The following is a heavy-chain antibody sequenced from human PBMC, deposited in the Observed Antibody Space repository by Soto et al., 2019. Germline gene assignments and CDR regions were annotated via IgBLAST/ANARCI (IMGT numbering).Heavy chain of an antibody. CDR2: FIAMLGTP. V-gene: IGHV1-69*13. Sequence: GASVKVSCKASGGTFGGQGIAWVRQAPGQGLEWMGGFIAMLGTPTYAKKVQGRATISADESLTSSYLELRSLRSEDTGVYFCARGAMANFDYWGQGTVVTVTS. D-gene: IGHD5-18*01. CDR3: ARGAMANFDY. CDR1: GGTFGGQG. J-gene: IGHJ4*02.